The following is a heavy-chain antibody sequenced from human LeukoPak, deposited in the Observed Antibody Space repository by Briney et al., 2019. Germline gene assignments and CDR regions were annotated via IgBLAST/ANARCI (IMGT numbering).Heavy chain of an antibody. CDR2: IWYDGSNE. D-gene: IGHD1-26*01. CDR1: GFTFRNYG. J-gene: IGHJ4*02. CDR3: ARDQELLGSFVLDY. V-gene: IGHV3-33*08. Sequence: GGSLRLSCAASGFTFRNYGMHWIRQAPGKGLEWVAVIWYDGSNEYYADSVKGRFTISRDNSKNTLYLQMNSLRAEDTAVYYCARDQELLGSFVLDYWGQGTLVTVSS.